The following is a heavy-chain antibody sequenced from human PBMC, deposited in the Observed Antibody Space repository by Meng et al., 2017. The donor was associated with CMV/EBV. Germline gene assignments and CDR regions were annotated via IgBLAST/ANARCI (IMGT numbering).Heavy chain of an antibody. Sequence: VRLGQPGAEVKGPGASVKVSCQTSGYRFSDHYMHWVRQAPGQGLEWMGWIYPNSGGTHYAQKFQDRVTMTRDTSISTVYMELSRLTSDDTAVYYCVRDHNWGPDYWGQGTLVTVSS. V-gene: IGHV1-2*02. D-gene: IGHD1-1*01. CDR2: IYPNSGGT. CDR3: VRDHNWGPDY. J-gene: IGHJ4*02. CDR1: GYRFSDHY.